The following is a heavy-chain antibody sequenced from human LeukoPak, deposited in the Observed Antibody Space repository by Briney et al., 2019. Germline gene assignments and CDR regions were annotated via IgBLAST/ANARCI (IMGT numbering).Heavy chain of an antibody. CDR2: ISSSSSYI. CDR3: ARTNGLEYDYVWGSFDY. Sequence: GGSLRLSCAASGFTFSSYSMNWVRQAPGKGLEWVSSISSSSSYIYYADSVKGRFTISRDNAKNSLYLQMNSLRAEDTAVYYCARTNGLEYDYVWGSFDYWGQGTLVTVSS. V-gene: IGHV3-21*01. CDR1: GFTFSSYS. J-gene: IGHJ4*02. D-gene: IGHD3-16*01.